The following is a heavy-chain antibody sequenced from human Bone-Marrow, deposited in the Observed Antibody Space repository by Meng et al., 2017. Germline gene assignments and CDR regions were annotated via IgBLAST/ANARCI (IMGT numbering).Heavy chain of an antibody. CDR1: GYTFTGYY. V-gene: IGHV1-46*01. Sequence: VQPVPSGSEVNHPGAQVKVSRKASGYTFTGYYMHWVRQAPGQGLAWMGIINPSGGSTSYAQKFQGRVTMTRDTSTSTVYMELSSLRSEDTAVYYCARDRNSGEHTEYNWFDPWGQGTLVTVSS. D-gene: IGHD4/OR15-4a*01. J-gene: IGHJ5*02. CDR2: INPSGGST. CDR3: ARDRNSGEHTEYNWFDP.